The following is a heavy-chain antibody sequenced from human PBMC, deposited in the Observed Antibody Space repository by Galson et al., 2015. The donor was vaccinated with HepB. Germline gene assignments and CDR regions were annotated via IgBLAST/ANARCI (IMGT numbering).Heavy chain of an antibody. J-gene: IGHJ3*02. CDR3: AKGLLQYDFWARHDDFDI. D-gene: IGHD3-3*01. CDR2: ISYDGTNR. CDR1: GFTFNTYA. Sequence: SLRLSCAAPGFTFNTYAMYWVRQAPGKGLEWVATISYDGTNRYYADSVKGRFTISRDNSRNTLFLQMNSLRPEDTAVYYYAKGLLQYDFWARHDDFDIWGQGTMVTVSS. V-gene: IGHV3-30*18.